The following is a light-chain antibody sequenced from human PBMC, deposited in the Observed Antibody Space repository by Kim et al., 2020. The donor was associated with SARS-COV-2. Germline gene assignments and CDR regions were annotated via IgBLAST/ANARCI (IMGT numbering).Light chain of an antibody. V-gene: IGKV1-39*01. CDR3: QQSHTAPLLT. J-gene: IGKJ4*01. CDR1: QNINTY. Sequence: DIQMTQSPSSLAASVGDRVTIACRANQNINTYLNWYQQKPGEAPKLLIYAASTLQSGVPSRFRGSGSGTDFTLTISSLQPEDFAIYYCQQSHTAPLLTFGGGTKVDIK. CDR2: AAS.